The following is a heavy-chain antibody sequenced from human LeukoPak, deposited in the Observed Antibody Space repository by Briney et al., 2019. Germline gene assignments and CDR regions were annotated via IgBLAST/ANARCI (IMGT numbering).Heavy chain of an antibody. CDR3: AKAVRSMVTGGGYFDS. CDR2: LSGGGDSR. CDR1: GFAFSNYA. Sequence: PGGSLRLSCAASGFAFSNYAMSWVRQAPGKGLEWVSSLSGGGDSRYYADSVMGRLTISRDSSKNTLYLQMNSLRAEDTAVYYCAKAVRSMVTGGGYFDSWGQGTLVAVSS. J-gene: IGHJ4*02. V-gene: IGHV3-23*01. D-gene: IGHD3-10*01.